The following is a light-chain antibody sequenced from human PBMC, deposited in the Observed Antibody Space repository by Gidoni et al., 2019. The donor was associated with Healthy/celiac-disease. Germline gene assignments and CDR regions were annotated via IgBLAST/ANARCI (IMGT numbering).Light chain of an antibody. CDR2: KAS. CDR3: QQYNSYSGGT. CDR1: QSITSW. J-gene: IGKJ1*01. Sequence: DIQMTPSPSTLSAFVGDRVTITCRASQSITSWLAWYQQKPGKAPKLLIYKASSLESGVPSRFSGSGSGTEFTLTISSLQPDDFATYYCQQYNSYSGGTFGQGTKVEIK. V-gene: IGKV1-5*03.